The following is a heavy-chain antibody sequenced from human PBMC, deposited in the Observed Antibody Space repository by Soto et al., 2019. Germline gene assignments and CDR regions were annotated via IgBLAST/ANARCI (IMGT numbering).Heavy chain of an antibody. J-gene: IGHJ4*02. D-gene: IGHD6-25*01. Sequence: PSETLSLTCTVSGGSISSGDYYWSWIRQPPGKGLEWIGYIYYSGSTYYNPSLKSRVTISVDTSKNQFSLKLSSVTAADTAVYYCARLIAVGYPSRPFDYWGQGTLVTVSS. CDR3: ARLIAVGYPSRPFDY. CDR1: GGSISSGDYY. CDR2: IYYSGST. V-gene: IGHV4-30-4*01.